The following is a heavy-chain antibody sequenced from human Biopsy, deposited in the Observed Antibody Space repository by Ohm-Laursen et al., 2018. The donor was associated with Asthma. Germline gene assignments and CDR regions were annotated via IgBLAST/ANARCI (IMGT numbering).Heavy chain of an antibody. V-gene: IGHV4-39*01. CDR3: ARHWDWGSFFDY. J-gene: IGHJ4*02. D-gene: IGHD7-27*01. CDR1: GGSMSSSSYY. Sequence: GTLSLTCAVSGGSMSSSSYYWGWIRQPPGKGLEWMGSISYTGSAYHNPSLKSRVTISVDTSKNHFSLKLTSVTAADTAVYYCARHWDWGSFFDYWGQGTPVTVSS. CDR2: ISYTGSA.